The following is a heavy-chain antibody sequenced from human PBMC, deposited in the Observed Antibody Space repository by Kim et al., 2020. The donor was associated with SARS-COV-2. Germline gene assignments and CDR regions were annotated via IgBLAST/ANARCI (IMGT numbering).Heavy chain of an antibody. J-gene: IGHJ3*02. CDR3: VRSLAGGAFYI. V-gene: IGHV4-39*01. D-gene: IGHD3-10*01. CDR2: VYYTGST. CDR1: SGSISDSNYY. Sequence: SETLSLTCTVSSGSISDSNYYWGCIRQPPGKGLEWIGSVYYTGSTYFNPSLKSRVTIFIDTSKNHFSVNLSSVTAADTAVYFCVRSLAGGAFYIWVLGT.